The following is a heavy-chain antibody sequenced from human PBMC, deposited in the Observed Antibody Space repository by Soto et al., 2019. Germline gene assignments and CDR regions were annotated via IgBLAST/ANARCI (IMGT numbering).Heavy chain of an antibody. J-gene: IGHJ6*02. Sequence: GGSLRLSCAASGFTFSNNAMSWVRQAPGKWLEWVSAISGGSSTYYADSVKGRFTISRDNAKNSLSLQMNSLRAEDTAVYYCARDPHIVVVPAAIDYYYYGMDVWGQGTTVNVSS. CDR3: ARDPHIVVVPAAIDYYYYGMDV. CDR2: ISGGSST. D-gene: IGHD2-2*02. V-gene: IGHV3-23*01. CDR1: GFTFSNNA.